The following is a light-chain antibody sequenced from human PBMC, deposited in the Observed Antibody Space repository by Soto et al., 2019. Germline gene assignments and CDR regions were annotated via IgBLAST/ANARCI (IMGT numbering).Light chain of an antibody. J-gene: IGKJ1*01. CDR1: QSVLHSSNNKNY. CDR3: QQYYDTPRT. Sequence: DIAMTQSPDSLAVSLGERATVNCKSSQSVLHSSNNKNYLAWYQQKPGQPPKLLIYWASVRESGVPDRFSGSESGTDFTLPVSSLQAEDVAAYYCQQYYDTPRTFGQGTKVEIK. CDR2: WAS. V-gene: IGKV4-1*01.